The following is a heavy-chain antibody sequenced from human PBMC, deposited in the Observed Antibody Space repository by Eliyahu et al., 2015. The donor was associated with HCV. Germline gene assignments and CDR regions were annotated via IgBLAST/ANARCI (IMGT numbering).Heavy chain of an antibody. V-gene: IGHV3-23*01. CDR1: GFTFSDYA. J-gene: IGHJ4*02. D-gene: IGHD3-10*01. Sequence: EVQLLESGGGLVQPGGSLRLSCAASGFTFSDYAMNWVRQAPGKGLEWVSAITGGSTSTYYADCVKGRFTISRDNPENRLYMEMNSLRVEDTAIYYCARGRYVSGAYPDYWGQGTLVTVSS. CDR2: ITGGSTST. CDR3: ARGRYVSGAYPDY.